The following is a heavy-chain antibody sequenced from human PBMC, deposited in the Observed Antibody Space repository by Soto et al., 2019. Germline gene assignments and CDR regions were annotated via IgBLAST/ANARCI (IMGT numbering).Heavy chain of an antibody. CDR3: ARDAPDYGDYGHYYYYYYMDV. CDR2: IKQDGSEK. J-gene: IGHJ6*03. Sequence: GGSLRLSCAASGFTFSSYWMSWVRQAPGKGLEWVANIKQDGSEKYYVDSVKGRLTISRDNAKNSLYLQMNSLRAEDTAVYYCARDAPDYGDYGHYYYYYYMDVWGKGTTVTVSS. D-gene: IGHD4-17*01. CDR1: GFTFSSYW. V-gene: IGHV3-7*01.